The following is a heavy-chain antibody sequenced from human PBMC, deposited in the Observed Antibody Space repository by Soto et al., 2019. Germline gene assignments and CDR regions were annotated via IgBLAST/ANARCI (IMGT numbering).Heavy chain of an antibody. CDR3: ARDRAYSSGWSD. CDR2: IYYSGST. J-gene: IGHJ4*02. V-gene: IGHV4-59*01. Sequence: SETLSLTCVVSGGSLSSYYWSWFRQPPGKGREWIGYIYYSGSTNYNPSLKSRVTISVDTSKNQFSLKLRSVTAADTAMYYCARDRAYSSGWSDWGQGTLVTVS. D-gene: IGHD6-19*01. CDR1: GGSLSSYY.